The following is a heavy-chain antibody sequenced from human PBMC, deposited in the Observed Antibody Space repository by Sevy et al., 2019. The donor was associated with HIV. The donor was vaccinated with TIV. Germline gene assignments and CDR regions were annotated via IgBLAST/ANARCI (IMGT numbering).Heavy chain of an antibody. CDR1: GFTFSTYG. CDR2: ISSDSSYI. Sequence: GGSLRLSCAASGFTFSTYGMDWVRQAPGKGLEWVSSISSDSSYIYYADSVKGRFTISRDNAKNSLYLQMNSLRAEDTAVHYCAREMAIAGRPFDYWGQGTLVTVSS. CDR3: AREMAIAGRPFDY. D-gene: IGHD6-6*01. J-gene: IGHJ4*02. V-gene: IGHV3-21*01.